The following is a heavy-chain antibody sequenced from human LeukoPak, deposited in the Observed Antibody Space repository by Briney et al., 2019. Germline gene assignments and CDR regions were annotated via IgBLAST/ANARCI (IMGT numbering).Heavy chain of an antibody. Sequence: PGGSLRLSCAASGFTFSDYWMHWVRQAPGKGLEWVANMNQDGTEKYYVDSVKARFTVSRDNAKNSLYLQMNSLRAEDTAVYYCAMGNAFNFWGQGTLVTVSS. V-gene: IGHV3-7*01. CDR3: AMGNAFNF. CDR2: MNQDGTEK. D-gene: IGHD1-26*01. J-gene: IGHJ4*02. CDR1: GFTFSDYW.